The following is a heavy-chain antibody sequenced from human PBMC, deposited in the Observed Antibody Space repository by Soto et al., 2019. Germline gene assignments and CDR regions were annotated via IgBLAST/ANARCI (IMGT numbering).Heavy chain of an antibody. V-gene: IGHV4-28*01. D-gene: IGHD5-12*01. J-gene: IGHJ4*02. CDR1: GTSISGDYW. CDR3: TRTTSGYYFLEY. Sequence: QVQLQESGPGLVKPSDTLSLTCAVSGTSISGDYWWGWIRQTPGKGLEWIGYISSGGATHYNPSLGSRLNISVGTSRRKLSLKMSSVRAVDAAFYYCTRTTSGYYFLEYWGRGNLVTVSS. CDR2: ISSGGAT.